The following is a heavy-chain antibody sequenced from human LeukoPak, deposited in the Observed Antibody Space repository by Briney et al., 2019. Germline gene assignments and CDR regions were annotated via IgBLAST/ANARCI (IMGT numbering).Heavy chain of an antibody. J-gene: IGHJ6*03. V-gene: IGHV3-21*01. Sequence: GGSLRLSCAASGFTFSTYRMNWVRRAPGKGLEWVSSISSSSSYIYYADSVKGRFTISRDKDKNSVYLQMTSLRAEDTAVYYCARESGSRSYYYYMDVWGKGTTVTVSS. CDR2: ISSSSSYI. D-gene: IGHD2-2*01. CDR3: ARESGSRSYYYYMDV. CDR1: GFTFSTYR.